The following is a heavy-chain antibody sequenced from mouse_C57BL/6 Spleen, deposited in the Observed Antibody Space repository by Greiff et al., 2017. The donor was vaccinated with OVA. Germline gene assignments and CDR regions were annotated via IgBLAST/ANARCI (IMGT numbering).Heavy chain of an antibody. J-gene: IGHJ2*01. Sequence: EAGGGLVQPKGSLKLSCAASGFSFNTYAMNWVRQAPGKGLEWVARIRSKSNNYATYYADSVKDRFTISRDDSESMLYLQMNNLKTEDTAMYYCVRRDYYGTLDYWGQGTTLTVSS. D-gene: IGHD1-1*01. CDR1: GFSFNTYA. V-gene: IGHV10-1*01. CDR2: IRSKSNNYAT. CDR3: VRRDYYGTLDY.